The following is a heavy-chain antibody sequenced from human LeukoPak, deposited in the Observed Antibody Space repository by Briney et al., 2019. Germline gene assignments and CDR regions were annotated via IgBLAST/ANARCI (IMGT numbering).Heavy chain of an antibody. D-gene: IGHD3-22*01. CDR3: ARGRLMYYYDSPGGGAFDI. CDR2: INPNTGGT. CDR1: GYTFTGYY. J-gene: IGHJ3*02. Sequence: KPGASVKVSCKASGYTFTGYYMHWVRQAPGQGLEWMGWINPNTGGTNYAQKFQGRVTMTRDTSISTAYMELSRLRSDDTALYYCARGRLMYYYDSPGGGAFDIWGQGTMVTVSS. V-gene: IGHV1-2*02.